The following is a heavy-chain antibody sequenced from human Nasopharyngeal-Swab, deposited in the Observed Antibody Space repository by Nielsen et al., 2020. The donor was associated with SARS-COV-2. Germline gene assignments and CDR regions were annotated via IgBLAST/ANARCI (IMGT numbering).Heavy chain of an antibody. CDR1: GFTFSSYS. D-gene: IGHD3-3*01. CDR2: ISYDGNSK. J-gene: IGHJ6*02. Sequence: GESLKISCAASGFTFSSYSLHWVRQAPGKGLEWVALISYDGNSKYYADSVKGRFTISRDTSKNTLFLQMNSLRAEDTAVYYCAKAEKFVDFWSGSHYNCGMDVWGQGTTVTVSS. CDR3: AKAEKFVDFWSGSHYNCGMDV. V-gene: IGHV3-30*18.